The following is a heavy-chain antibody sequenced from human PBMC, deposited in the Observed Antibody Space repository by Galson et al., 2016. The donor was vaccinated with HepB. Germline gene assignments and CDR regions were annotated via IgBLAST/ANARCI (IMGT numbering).Heavy chain of an antibody. CDR2: IYWDDNR. Sequence: PALVKPTQTLTLTCTFSGFSLRNNGEGVGWIRQPPGKALEWVAVIYWDDNRRYSPSLKTRLTITKDTCKNEVVLTMTNMAPVDTATYYCAHRYRRLGATLFDSWGQGALVTVSS. CDR3: AHRYRRLGATLFDS. D-gene: IGHD1-26*01. V-gene: IGHV2-5*02. CDR1: GFSLRNNGEG. J-gene: IGHJ4*02.